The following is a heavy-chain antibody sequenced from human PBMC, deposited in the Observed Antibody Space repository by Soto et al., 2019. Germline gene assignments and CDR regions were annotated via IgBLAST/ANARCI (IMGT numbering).Heavy chain of an antibody. D-gene: IGHD3-3*01. J-gene: IGHJ6*03. CDR1: GFTFSSYW. CDR3: ARERKNRESFGVVNYYMDV. CDR2: IKQDGNER. V-gene: IGHV3-7*01. Sequence: GGSLRLSCAASGFTFSSYWMTWVRQAPGEGLEWVANIKQDGNERYFVDSVEGRFTISRDNAKNSLFLQMNSLRAEDTAVYYCARERKNRESFGVVNYYMDVWGIGTTVTVSS.